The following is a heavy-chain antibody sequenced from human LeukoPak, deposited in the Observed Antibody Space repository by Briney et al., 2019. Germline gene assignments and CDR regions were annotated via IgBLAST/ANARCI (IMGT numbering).Heavy chain of an antibody. Sequence: LRLSCAASGFTFSDYYMSWIRQAPGKGLEWIGSIYYSGSTYYNPSLKSRVTISVDTSKNQFSLKLSSVTAADTAVYYCARDRGHSSSSRGVDYWGQGTLVTVSS. D-gene: IGHD6-6*01. CDR1: GFTFSDYY. CDR2: IYYSGST. J-gene: IGHJ4*02. V-gene: IGHV4-38-2*02. CDR3: ARDRGHSSSSRGVDY.